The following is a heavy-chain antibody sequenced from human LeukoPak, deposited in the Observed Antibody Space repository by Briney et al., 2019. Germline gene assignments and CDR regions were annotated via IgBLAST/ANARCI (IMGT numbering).Heavy chain of an antibody. CDR1: GGSISSYY. CDR3: ASTYYYDSSGYDAFDI. CDR2: IYYSRNT. D-gene: IGHD3-22*01. J-gene: IGHJ3*02. V-gene: IGHV4-59*08. Sequence: PSETLSLTCTVSGGSISSYYWSWIRQPPGKGLEWIGNIYYSRNTNYNPSLKSRVTISVDTSKNQFSLKLSSVTAADTAVYYCASTYYYDSSGYDAFDIWGQGTMVTVSS.